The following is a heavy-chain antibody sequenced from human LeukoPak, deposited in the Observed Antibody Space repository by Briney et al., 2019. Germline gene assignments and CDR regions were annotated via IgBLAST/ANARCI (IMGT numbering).Heavy chain of an antibody. CDR3: ARVPWELPDP. V-gene: IGHV4-39*07. Sequence: TSSETLSLTCTVSGGSISSSSYYWGWIRQPPGKGLEWIGSIYYSGSTYYNPSLKSRVTISVDTSKNQFSLKLSSVTAADTAVYYCARVPWELPDPWGQGTLVTVSS. CDR2: IYYSGST. J-gene: IGHJ5*02. D-gene: IGHD3-10*01. CDR1: GGSISSSSYY.